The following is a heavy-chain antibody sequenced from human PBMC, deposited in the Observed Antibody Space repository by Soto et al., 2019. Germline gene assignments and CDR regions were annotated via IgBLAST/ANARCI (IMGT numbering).Heavy chain of an antibody. CDR1: GFTFSSYA. V-gene: IGHV3-30-3*01. J-gene: IGHJ4*02. Sequence: PGGSLRLSCAASGFTFSSYAMHWVRQAPGTGLEWVAVISYDGSKKYYAGSVKGRFTISRDKSEHTVFLQMTGLRADDTAVYYCARENSVTHFDYWGEGTLVTVSS. CDR3: ARENSVTHFDY. D-gene: IGHD2-21*02. CDR2: ISYDGSKK.